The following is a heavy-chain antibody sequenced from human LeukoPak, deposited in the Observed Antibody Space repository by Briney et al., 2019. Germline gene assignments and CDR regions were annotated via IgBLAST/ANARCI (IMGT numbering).Heavy chain of an antibody. CDR2: ISSSSSYI. V-gene: IGHV3-21*01. Sequence: PGGSLRLSCAASGFPFSSYSMNWVRQLPGKGLEWVSSISSSSSYIYYADSVKGRSTISRDNSKNTLYLQMNSLRAEDTAVYYCASPVYGGYYYGMDVWGQGTTVTVSS. CDR1: GFPFSSYS. D-gene: IGHD4/OR15-4a*01. CDR3: ASPVYGGYYYGMDV. J-gene: IGHJ6*02.